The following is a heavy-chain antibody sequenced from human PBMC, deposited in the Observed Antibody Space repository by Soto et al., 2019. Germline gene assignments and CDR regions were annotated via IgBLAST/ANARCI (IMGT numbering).Heavy chain of an antibody. CDR2: IDNSGDYT. CDR3: AKVASTLTTINWFDP. Sequence: GGSLRLSCAASGFTFSSYAMSWVRQAPERGLEWVSGIDNSGDYTYYADSVKGRFTISRDNSENTLFPQMNSLRAEDSAVYYCAKVASTLTTINWFDPWGQGTRVTSPQ. CDR1: GFTFSSYA. D-gene: IGHD4-17*01. V-gene: IGHV3-23*01. J-gene: IGHJ5*02.